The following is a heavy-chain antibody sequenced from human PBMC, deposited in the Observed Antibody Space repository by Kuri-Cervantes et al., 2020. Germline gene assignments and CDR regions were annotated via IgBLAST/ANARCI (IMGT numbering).Heavy chain of an antibody. CDR1: GFTFSSYG. D-gene: IGHD1-26*01. V-gene: IGHV3-30*02. J-gene: IGHJ4*02. Sequence: GESLKISCEASGFTFSSYGMHWVRQAPGKGLEWVAFIWYDGGNKYYADSVKGRFTISRDNSKNTLYLQMNSLRAEDTAVYYCAKENSGSYDYWGQGTLVTVSS. CDR3: AKENSGSYDY. CDR2: IWYDGGNK.